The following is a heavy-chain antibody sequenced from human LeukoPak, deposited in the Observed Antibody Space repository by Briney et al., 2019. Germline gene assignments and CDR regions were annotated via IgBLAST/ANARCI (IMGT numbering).Heavy chain of an antibody. J-gene: IGHJ3*02. CDR3: ARDRRDGYNGPAFDI. CDR2: IIPIFGTA. D-gene: IGHD5-24*01. Sequence: SVTVSCKASGGTFSSYAISWVRQAPGQGLEWMGGIIPIFGTANYAQKFQGRVTITTDESTSTAYMELSSLRSEDTAVYYCARDRRDGYNGPAFDIWGQGTMVTVSS. CDR1: GGTFSSYA. V-gene: IGHV1-69*05.